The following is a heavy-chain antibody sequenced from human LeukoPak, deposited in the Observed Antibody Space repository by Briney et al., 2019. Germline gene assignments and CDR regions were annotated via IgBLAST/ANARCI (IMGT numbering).Heavy chain of an antibody. CDR2: IKQDGSEK. J-gene: IGHJ4*02. CDR3: TRDYRGTFDY. CDR1: GFNYNTYW. Sequence: GGSLRLSCVASGFNYNTYWMSWVRQAPGKGLEWVANIKQDGSEKNYVDSVKGRFTIPRDNAKNSLYLQMNSLRAEDTAIYYCTRDYRGTFDYWGQGTLVTVSS. D-gene: IGHD1-26*01. V-gene: IGHV3-7*03.